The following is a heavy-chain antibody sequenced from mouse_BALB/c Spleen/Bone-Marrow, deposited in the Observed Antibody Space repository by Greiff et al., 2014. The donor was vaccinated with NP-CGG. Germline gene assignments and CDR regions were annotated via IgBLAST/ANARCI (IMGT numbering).Heavy chain of an antibody. Sequence: EVQLVESGGGLVQPGGSLKLSCAASGFDFSGYWMTWVRQAPGKGLDWIGEINPDSRTINYKPSLKEKFIMSRDNAKNTLYLQMSKVRSEDTALYYCARNGYYGWMTYWGQGTLVTVSA. V-gene: IGHV4-1*02. D-gene: IGHD1-2*01. CDR1: GFDFSGYW. CDR3: ARNGYYGWMTY. J-gene: IGHJ3*01. CDR2: INPDSRTI.